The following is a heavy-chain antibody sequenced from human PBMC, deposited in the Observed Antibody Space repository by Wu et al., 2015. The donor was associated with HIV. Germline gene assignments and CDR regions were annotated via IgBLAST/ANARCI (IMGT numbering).Heavy chain of an antibody. Sequence: QGQLVQSGTEVKNPGASVKVSCKASGYSLSAYYVHWVRQDPGQGLEWMGIINCNSGTTSYVEKFQGRVTMTRDTSTSTLYMELNSLRSEDTAVYYCARSIRAEVVDLFDYWGQGTLVTVSS. V-gene: IGHV1-46*01. D-gene: IGHD3-22*01. CDR2: INCNSGTT. CDR1: GYSLSAYY. J-gene: IGHJ4*02. CDR3: ARSIRAEVVDLFDY.